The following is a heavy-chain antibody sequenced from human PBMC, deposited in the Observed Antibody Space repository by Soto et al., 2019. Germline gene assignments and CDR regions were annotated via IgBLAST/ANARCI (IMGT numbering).Heavy chain of an antibody. D-gene: IGHD3-3*01. V-gene: IGHV4-39*01. Sequence: TWETLSLTCTVSGGSISSSSYYWGWLRQPPGKGLEWIGSIYYSGSTYYNPSLKSRVTIPVDTSKNQFSLKLSAVTAADTAVYYCARGKSYDFWSGYYSRYYYYGMDVWGQGTTVTVS. CDR2: IYYSGST. J-gene: IGHJ6*02. CDR1: GGSISSSSYY. CDR3: ARGKSYDFWSGYYSRYYYYGMDV.